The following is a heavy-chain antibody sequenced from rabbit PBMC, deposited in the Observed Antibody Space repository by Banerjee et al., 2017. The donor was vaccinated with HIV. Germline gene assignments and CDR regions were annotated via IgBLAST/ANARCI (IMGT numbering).Heavy chain of an antibody. CDR2: MDTGSSGFT. J-gene: IGHJ6*01. CDR3: ARDSGSSFSSYGMDL. D-gene: IGHD8-1*01. V-gene: IGHV1S40*01. CDR1: GVSFSSNNY. Sequence: QSLEESGGDLVKPGASLTLTCTASGVSFSSNNYMCWVRQAPGKGLEWIACMDTGSSGFTYFASWAKGRFTISKPSSTTVTLQMTSLTAADTATYFCARDSGSSFSSYGMDLWGPGTLVTVS.